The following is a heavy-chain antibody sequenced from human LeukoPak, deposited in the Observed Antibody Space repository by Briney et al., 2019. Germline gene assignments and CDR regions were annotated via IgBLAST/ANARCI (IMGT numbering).Heavy chain of an antibody. Sequence: PGGSLRLSCAASGFTFSSYGMHWVRQAPGKGLEWVAVISYDGSNKYYADSVKGRFTISRDNSKNTLYLQMNSLRAEDTAVYYCAKVVVGAGLGPANCTLFDYWGQGTLVTVSS. J-gene: IGHJ4*02. V-gene: IGHV3-30*18. CDR2: ISYDGSNK. D-gene: IGHD1-26*01. CDR1: GFTFSSYG. CDR3: AKVVVGAGLGPANCTLFDY.